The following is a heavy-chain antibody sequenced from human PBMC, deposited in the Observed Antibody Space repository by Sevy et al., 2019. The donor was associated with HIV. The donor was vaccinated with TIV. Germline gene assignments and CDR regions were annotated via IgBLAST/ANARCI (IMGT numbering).Heavy chain of an antibody. CDR1: GFSFSDHR. J-gene: IGHJ4*02. D-gene: IGHD3-16*01. CDR3: ARDRGEILSSAFDY. Sequence: GGSLRLSCVGSGFSFSDHRMHWVRQAPGKGLEWMAVISYEGRNTKYKTDSVKGRFTISRDNSKNKLYLQMNSLRTEDTAIYYCARDRGEILSSAFDYWGQGTLVTVSS. CDR2: ISYEGRNTK. V-gene: IGHV3-30*03.